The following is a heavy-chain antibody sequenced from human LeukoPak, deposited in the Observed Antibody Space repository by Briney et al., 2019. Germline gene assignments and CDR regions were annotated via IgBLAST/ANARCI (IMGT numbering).Heavy chain of an antibody. J-gene: IGHJ5*02. CDR2: IYTSGST. D-gene: IGHD6-13*01. Sequence: NPSETLSLTCTVSGGSISSGGYYWSWIRQHPGKGLEWIGYIYTSGSTNYNPSLKSRVTISVDTSKNQFSLKLSSVTAADTAVYYCARQTAAGPRLPNWFDPWGQGTLVTVSS. CDR1: GGSISSGGYY. V-gene: IGHV4-61*08. CDR3: ARQTAAGPRLPNWFDP.